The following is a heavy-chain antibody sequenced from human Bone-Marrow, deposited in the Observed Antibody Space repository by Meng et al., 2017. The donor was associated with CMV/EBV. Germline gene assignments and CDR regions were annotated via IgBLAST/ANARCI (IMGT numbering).Heavy chain of an antibody. D-gene: IGHD3-10*01. CDR1: GFTVSSND. CDR3: ARGLFGFGEL. CDR2: IYSGGST. V-gene: IGHV3-53*01. Sequence: RLSWAAFGFTVSSNDMSWVRQAPGKGLEWVSVIYSGGSTYYADSVKGRFTISRDNSKNTLYLQMNSLRAEDTAVYYCARGLFGFGELWDQGTLVTVSS. J-gene: IGHJ4*02.